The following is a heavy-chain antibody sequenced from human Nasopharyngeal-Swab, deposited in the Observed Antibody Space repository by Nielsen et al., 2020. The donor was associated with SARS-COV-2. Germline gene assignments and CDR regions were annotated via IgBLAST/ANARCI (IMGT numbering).Heavy chain of an antibody. CDR1: GYTFTGYY. Sequence: ASVKVSCKASGYTFTGYYMHWVRQAPGQGLEWMGWINPNSGGTNYAQKFQGRVTMTRDTSISTAYMELSRLRSDDTAVYYCASSNLGYFISTSCYHPPYYYGMDVWGQGTTVTVSS. J-gene: IGHJ6*02. CDR2: INPNSGGT. V-gene: IGHV1-2*02. CDR3: ASSNLGYFISTSCYHPPYYYGMDV. D-gene: IGHD2-2*01.